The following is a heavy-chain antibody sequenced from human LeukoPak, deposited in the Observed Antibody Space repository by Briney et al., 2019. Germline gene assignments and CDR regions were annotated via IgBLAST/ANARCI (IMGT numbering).Heavy chain of an antibody. CDR2: IYTSGST. D-gene: IGHD6-6*01. CDR1: GGSISSYY. CDR3: ARDSQYSSSSRDDMDV. Sequence: KPSETLSLTCTVSGGSISSYYWSWLRQPAGKGLEWIGRIYTSGSTNYNPSLKSRVTISVDKSKNQFSLKLSSVTAADTAVYYCARDSQYSSSSRDDMDVWGKGTTVTVSS. J-gene: IGHJ6*03. V-gene: IGHV4-4*07.